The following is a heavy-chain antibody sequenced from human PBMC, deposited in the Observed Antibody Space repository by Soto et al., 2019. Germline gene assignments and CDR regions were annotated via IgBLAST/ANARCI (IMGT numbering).Heavy chain of an antibody. CDR2: IYYSGST. CDR1: GGSISSYY. CDR3: ARTYYYDSSGFNFDY. J-gene: IGHJ4*02. D-gene: IGHD3-22*01. Sequence: SETLSLTCTVSGGSISSYYWSWIRQPPGKGLEWIGYIYYSGSTNYNPSLKSRVTISVDTSKNQFSLKLSSVTAADTAVYYCARTYYYDSSGFNFDYWGQGTLVTVSS. V-gene: IGHV4-59*01.